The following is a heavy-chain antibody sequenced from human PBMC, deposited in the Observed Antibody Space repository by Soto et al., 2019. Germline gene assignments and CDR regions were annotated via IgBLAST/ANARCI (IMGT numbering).Heavy chain of an antibody. CDR2: ITSTSSTI. CDR3: ARVGWRVYSMHV. Sequence: GSRRLSGAGTGFTFSTYSINWVRQAPGKGLELVSYITSTSSTIYYADSVKGRFTVSRDNAENSLYLQMSSLRDEDTAVYHCARVGWRVYSMHVWG. CDR1: GFTFSTYS. D-gene: IGHD2-15*01. J-gene: IGHJ6*02. V-gene: IGHV3-48*02.